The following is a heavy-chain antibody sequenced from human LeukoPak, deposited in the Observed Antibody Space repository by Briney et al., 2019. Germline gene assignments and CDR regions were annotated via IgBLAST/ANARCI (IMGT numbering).Heavy chain of an antibody. V-gene: IGHV3-30*02. CDR3: ATTDTTCY. CDR1: GFSFRHYG. D-gene: IGHD1-14*01. Sequence: GGSLRLSCAASGFSFRHYGMHWVRQAPGKGLEWVAFINYDGSNKYYADSVKGQFTISRDNSKNTLYLEINSLSADDTAVYYCATTDTTCYWGQGTLVTVSS. CDR2: INYDGSNK. J-gene: IGHJ4*02.